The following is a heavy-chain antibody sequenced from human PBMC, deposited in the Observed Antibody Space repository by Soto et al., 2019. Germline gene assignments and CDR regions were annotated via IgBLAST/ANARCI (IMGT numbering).Heavy chain of an antibody. CDR3: ARPRTDSSGRGGRPANWFDP. CDR1: GGSISSSSYY. D-gene: IGHD6-19*01. V-gene: IGHV4-39*01. CDR2: IYYSGST. J-gene: IGHJ5*02. Sequence: PSETLSLTCTVSGGSISSSSYYGGWIRQPPGKGLEWIGSIYYSGSTYYNPSLKSRVTISVDTSKNQFSLKLSSVTAADTAVYYCARPRTDSSGRGGRPANWFDPWGQGTLVTVSS.